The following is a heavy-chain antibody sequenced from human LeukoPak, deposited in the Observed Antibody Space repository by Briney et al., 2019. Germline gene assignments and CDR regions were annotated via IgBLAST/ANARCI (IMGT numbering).Heavy chain of an antibody. CDR1: GYTFTSYY. CDR2: INPSGGST. J-gene: IGHJ4*02. V-gene: IGHV1-46*01. D-gene: IGHD6-19*01. CDR3: ARRSSGWGCDY. Sequence: ASVKVSCKASGYTFTSYYMHWVRQAPGQGLEWMGIINPSGGSTSYAQKFQGRVTMTRDMSTSTVYMELSSLRSEDTAVYYCARRSSGWGCDYWGQGTLVTASS.